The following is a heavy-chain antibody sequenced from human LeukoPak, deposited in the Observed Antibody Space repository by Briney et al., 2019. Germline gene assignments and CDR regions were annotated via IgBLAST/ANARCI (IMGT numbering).Heavy chain of an antibody. D-gene: IGHD6-19*01. CDR1: GFTFSSYG. Sequence: PGGSLRLSCAASGFTFSSYGMHWVRQAPGKGLEWVAVISYDGSNKYYADSVKGRFTISRDNSKNTLYLQMNNLRVEDTAVYYCASGIAVTGPLDHWGQGTLVTVSS. J-gene: IGHJ4*02. CDR3: ASGIAVTGPLDH. V-gene: IGHV3-30*03. CDR2: ISYDGSNK.